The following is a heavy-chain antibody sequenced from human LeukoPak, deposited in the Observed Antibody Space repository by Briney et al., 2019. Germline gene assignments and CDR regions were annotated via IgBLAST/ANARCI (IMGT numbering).Heavy chain of an antibody. CDR2: ITYDGSNK. J-gene: IGHJ4*02. Sequence: GRSLRLSCAASGFTFSSFPMHWVRQSPGKGLEWVAVITYDGSNKYYADSVKGRFTMSRDNSKNTLYLQMNSLRTEDTAAYYCVKGYYDFDYWGQGTLVTVSS. CDR1: GFTFSSFP. CDR3: VKGYYDFDY. V-gene: IGHV3-30*04. D-gene: IGHD3-3*01.